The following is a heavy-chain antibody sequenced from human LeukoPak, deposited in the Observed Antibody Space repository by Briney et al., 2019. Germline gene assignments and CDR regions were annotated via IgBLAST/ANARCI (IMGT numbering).Heavy chain of an antibody. Sequence: GGSLRLSCAASGFTFSSFWMSWVRQAPGKGLEWVANIKQDGSEKYYVDSVRGRFTISRDNAHNSLYLQMSSLRAEDTAVYFCARDRGSGWFPYWGQGTLVTVSS. CDR1: GFTFSSFW. J-gene: IGHJ4*02. V-gene: IGHV3-7*04. CDR3: ARDRGSGWFPY. D-gene: IGHD6-19*01. CDR2: IKQDGSEK.